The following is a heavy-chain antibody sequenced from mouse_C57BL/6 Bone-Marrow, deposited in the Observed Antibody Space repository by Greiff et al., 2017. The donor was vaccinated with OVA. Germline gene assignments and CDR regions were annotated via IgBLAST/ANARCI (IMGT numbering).Heavy chain of an antibody. Sequence: EVMLVESGAELVRPGASVKLSCTASGFNIKDDYMHWVKQRPEQGLEWIGWIDPENGDTEYASKFQGKATITADTSSNTAYLQLSSLTSEDTAVYYCTTGDGYFFDYWGQGTTLTVSS. V-gene: IGHV14-4*01. J-gene: IGHJ2*01. D-gene: IGHD2-3*01. CDR1: GFNIKDDY. CDR3: TTGDGYFFDY. CDR2: IDPENGDT.